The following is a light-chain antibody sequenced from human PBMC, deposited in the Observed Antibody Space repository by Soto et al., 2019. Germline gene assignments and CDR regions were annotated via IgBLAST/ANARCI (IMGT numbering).Light chain of an antibody. CDR3: CSYAGSDVFV. CDR2: AVS. J-gene: IGLJ1*01. V-gene: IGLV2-23*02. CDR1: SSDIGSYNH. Sequence: QSVLTQPASVSGSPGQSITISCSGTSSDIGSYNHVAWYQQFPGKSPKLMIYAVSDRPPGVSDRFSGSKSGNTASLTISGLQAEDEGDYHCCSYAGSDVFVFGNGTKITVL.